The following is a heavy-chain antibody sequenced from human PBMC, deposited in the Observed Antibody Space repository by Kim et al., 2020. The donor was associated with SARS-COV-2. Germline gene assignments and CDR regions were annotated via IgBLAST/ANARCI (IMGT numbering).Heavy chain of an antibody. Sequence: GGSLRLSCAASGFTFSDYYMSWIRQAPGKGLEWVSYISSSGSTIYYADSVKGRFTISRDNAKNSLYLQMNSLRAEDTAVYYCARGDDIVVVPAAKQGAFDNWGQGTMVTVSS. CDR2: ISSSGSTI. CDR1: GFTFSDYY. D-gene: IGHD2-2*01. J-gene: IGHJ3*02. CDR3: ARGDDIVVVPAAKQGAFDN. V-gene: IGHV3-11*01.